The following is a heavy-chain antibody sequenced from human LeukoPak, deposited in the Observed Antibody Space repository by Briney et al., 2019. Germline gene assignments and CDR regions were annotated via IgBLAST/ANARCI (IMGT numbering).Heavy chain of an antibody. D-gene: IGHD3-10*01. CDR2: IDYSGST. V-gene: IGHV4-59*11. Sequence: SETLSLTCTVSGGSIRSHHWSWIRQPPGKGLECIGYIDYSGSTNYNPSLKSRVTISEGTSKNQFSLKLSSVTAADTAVYYCARKGYFGSESYFDYWGQGTLVTVSS. CDR1: GGSIRSHH. J-gene: IGHJ4*02. CDR3: ARKGYFGSESYFDY.